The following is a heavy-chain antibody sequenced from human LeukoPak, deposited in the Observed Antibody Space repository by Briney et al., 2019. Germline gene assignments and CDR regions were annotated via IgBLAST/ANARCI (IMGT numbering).Heavy chain of an antibody. CDR1: GFIFSSYA. Sequence: GGPLRLSCAASGFIFSSYAMSWVRQAPGKGLEWVSAISGSGVSTYYADSVKGRFTISRDNSKNTLYLQMNSLRAEDTAVYYCAKAGYSSSRYALLNYFDYWGQGTLVTVSS. CDR3: AKAGYSSSRYALLNYFDY. V-gene: IGHV3-23*01. J-gene: IGHJ4*02. D-gene: IGHD6-13*01. CDR2: ISGSGVST.